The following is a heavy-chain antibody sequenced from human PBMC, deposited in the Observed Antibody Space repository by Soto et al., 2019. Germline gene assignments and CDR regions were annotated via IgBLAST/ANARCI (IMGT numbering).Heavy chain of an antibody. CDR2: ISVSGSP. Sequence: GGSLRLFCAASGFTFSTYAMSWVRQGPGKGLEWVSSISVSGSPYYADPVKGRFTVSRDNSKDTLYLQMNSLTAEDTAVYFCAKNYFFDSWGPGTLVTVSS. CDR3: AKNYFFDS. CDR1: GFTFSTYA. V-gene: IGHV3-23*01. J-gene: IGHJ4*02.